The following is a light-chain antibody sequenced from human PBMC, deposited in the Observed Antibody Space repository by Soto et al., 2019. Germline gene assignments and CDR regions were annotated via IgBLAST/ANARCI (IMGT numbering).Light chain of an antibody. CDR2: DAS. J-gene: IGKJ2*01. CDR3: QQRSNWPPGYT. V-gene: IGKV3-11*01. Sequence: EIVLTQSPATLSLSPGERATLSCRASQSVSSYLAWYQQKPGQAPRLLIYDASNRATGIPARFSGSGSGTDSILTISSLEPEDFAVYYCQQRSNWPPGYTFGQGTKLEIK. CDR1: QSVSSY.